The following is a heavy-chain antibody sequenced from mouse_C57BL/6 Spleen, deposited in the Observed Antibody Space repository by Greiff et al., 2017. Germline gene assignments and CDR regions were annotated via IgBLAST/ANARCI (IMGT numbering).Heavy chain of an antibody. CDR3: ARDRGTTDLDY. V-gene: IGHV5-4*01. Sequence: EVMLVESGGGLVKPGGSLKLSCAASGFTFSSYAMSWVRQTPEKRLEWVATISDGGSYTYYPDNVKGRFTISRDNAKNNLYLQMSHLKSEDTAMYYCARDRGTTDLDYWGQVTSVTVSS. CDR2: ISDGGSYT. CDR1: GFTFSSYA. D-gene: IGHD1-1*01. J-gene: IGHJ4*01.